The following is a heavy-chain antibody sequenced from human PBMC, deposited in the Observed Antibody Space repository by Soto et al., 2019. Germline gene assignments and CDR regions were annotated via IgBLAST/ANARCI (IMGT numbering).Heavy chain of an antibody. CDR3: ARGVGSSPPRY. J-gene: IGHJ4*02. Sequence: SETLSLTCTISGGSISVYYWSWIRQPPGQALEWIGYIYDSGSPYYNPSLRSRVIISADTSKNQISLKLTSATAADPAVYYWARGVGSSPPRYWGRGTLVTVSS. CDR2: IYDSGSP. D-gene: IGHD1-26*01. V-gene: IGHV4-59*01. CDR1: GGSISVYY.